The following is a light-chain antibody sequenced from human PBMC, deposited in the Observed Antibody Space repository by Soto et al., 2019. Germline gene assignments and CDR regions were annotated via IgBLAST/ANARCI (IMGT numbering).Light chain of an antibody. CDR3: SSFTTSHTLI. CDR1: SSDVGRYNH. J-gene: IGLJ2*01. CDR2: EVN. Sequence: QSVLTQPASVSGSPGQSITISCTGTSSDVGRYNHVSWYQQHPGKAPKVIIYEVNNRPSGVSARFSGSKSGKTASLTISGLQAEDEADYYCSSFTTSHTLIFGGGTKVTVL. V-gene: IGLV2-14*01.